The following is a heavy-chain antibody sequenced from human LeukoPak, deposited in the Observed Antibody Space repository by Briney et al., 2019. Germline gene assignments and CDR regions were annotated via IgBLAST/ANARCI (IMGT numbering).Heavy chain of an antibody. Sequence: GASVKVSCKASGYTFTGYYMHWVRQAPGQGLEWMGWINPNSGGTNYAQKFQGRVTMTRDTSISTAYMELSRLRSDDTAVYYCARDNVESVVPDYYYYMDVWGKGTTVTVSS. J-gene: IGHJ6*03. CDR3: ARDNVESVVPDYYYYMDV. CDR1: GYTFTGYY. CDR2: INPNSGGT. V-gene: IGHV1-2*02. D-gene: IGHD5-24*01.